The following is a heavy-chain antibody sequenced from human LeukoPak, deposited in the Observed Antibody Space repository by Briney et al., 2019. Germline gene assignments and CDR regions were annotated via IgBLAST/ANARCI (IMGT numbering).Heavy chain of an antibody. Sequence: GGSLRLSCAASGFPLSGYSMNWVRQAPGKGLEWGSSISSTTNYIYYADSLKGGFTISRDNARNSLYLKMNSLRAEDTAVYYCARVGYCSSSTCRNYFDYWGQGTLVTVSS. CDR2: ISSTTNYI. CDR3: ARVGYCSSSTCRNYFDY. V-gene: IGHV3-21*01. J-gene: IGHJ4*02. D-gene: IGHD2-2*01. CDR1: GFPLSGYS.